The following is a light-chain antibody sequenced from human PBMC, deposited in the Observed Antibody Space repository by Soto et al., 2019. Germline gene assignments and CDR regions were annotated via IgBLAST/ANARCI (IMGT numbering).Light chain of an antibody. CDR3: ATWDDSLNGLV. CDR2: YDD. Sequence: QSVLTQPPSVSEAPRQRVTISCSGSSSNIGKNAVNWYQQLPGKAPKLLIYYDDLLPSGVSDRFSGSKSGTSASLAISGLQSEDEADYYCATWDDSLNGLVFGGGTKLTDL. J-gene: IGLJ2*01. V-gene: IGLV1-36*01. CDR1: SSNIGKNA.